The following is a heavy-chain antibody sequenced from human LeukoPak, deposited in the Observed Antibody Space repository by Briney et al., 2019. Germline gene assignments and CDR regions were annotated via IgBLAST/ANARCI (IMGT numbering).Heavy chain of an antibody. D-gene: IGHD4-17*01. CDR3: AKGGTTVTNGGEGYGMDV. CDR2: ISWNSGSI. CDR1: GFTFDDYA. Sequence: PGRSLRLSCAASGFTFDDYAMHWGRHAPGQGLEWVSGISWNSGSIGYADSVKGRFTISRDNTKNSPYLQMNSLRPGDTALYYCAKGGTTVTNGGEGYGMDVWGQGTTVTVSS. V-gene: IGHV3-9*01. J-gene: IGHJ6*02.